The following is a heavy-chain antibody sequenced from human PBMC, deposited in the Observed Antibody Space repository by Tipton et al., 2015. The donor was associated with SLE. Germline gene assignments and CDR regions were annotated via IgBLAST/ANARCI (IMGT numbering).Heavy chain of an antibody. CDR3: ARDGADRSGYEAFDI. D-gene: IGHD3-22*01. V-gene: IGHV4-39*02. CDR1: GGSITNTIYY. CDR2: IYYSGTT. J-gene: IGHJ3*02. Sequence: LRLSCTVSGGSITNTIYYWGWIRQPPGKGLEWIGTIYYSGTTYYNPSLKSRVTISVDTSRNQFSLNLNSVTAADTAVYYCARDGADRSGYEAFDIWGQGIMVTVSS.